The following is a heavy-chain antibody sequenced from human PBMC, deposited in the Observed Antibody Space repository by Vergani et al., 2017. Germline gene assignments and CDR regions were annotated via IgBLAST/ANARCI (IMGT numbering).Heavy chain of an antibody. CDR2: ISGSGGST. D-gene: IGHD5-12*01. CDR3: AKANPRNSGYDYLYYYHAMDV. J-gene: IGHJ6*02. V-gene: IGHV3-23*01. CDR1: GFTFNHYA. Sequence: EVQLLESGGDLVQPGGSLRLSCAASGFTFNHYAMNWVRQAPGKGLEWVSGISGSGGSTYYAGSVKGRFTISRDSSKNTLCLQMNSLSAGDTAVYYCAKANPRNSGYDYLYYYHAMDVWGQGTTVTVSS.